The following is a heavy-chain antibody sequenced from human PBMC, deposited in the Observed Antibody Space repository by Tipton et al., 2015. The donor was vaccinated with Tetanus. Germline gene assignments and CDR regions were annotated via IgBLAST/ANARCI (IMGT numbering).Heavy chain of an antibody. V-gene: IGHV3-53*01. J-gene: IGHJ5*02. CDR1: GFTVTGNY. CDR3: TRDSHPTTGIIPS. Sequence: SLRLSCAASGFTVTGNYMSWVRQAPGKGLEWVSVIYSGGDTYYADSGKCRFTISRDNSKNTLYLQMNSLRVEDTAVYYCTRDSHPTTGIIPSWGQGTLVTVSS. CDR2: IYSGGDT. D-gene: IGHD4-23*01.